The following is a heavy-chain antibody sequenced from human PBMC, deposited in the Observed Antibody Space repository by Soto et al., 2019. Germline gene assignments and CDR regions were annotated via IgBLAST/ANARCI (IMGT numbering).Heavy chain of an antibody. D-gene: IGHD3-10*01. V-gene: IGHV3-7*03. J-gene: IGHJ4*02. Sequence: GGSLRLSCAASGFTFSSYWMSWVRQAPGKGLEWVANIKQDGSEKYYVDSLKGRFTISRDNAKNSLYLQMNSLRAEDTAVYYCARDLRRFEAPTWGQGTLVTVSS. CDR3: ARDLRRFEAPT. CDR1: GFTFSSYW. CDR2: IKQDGSEK.